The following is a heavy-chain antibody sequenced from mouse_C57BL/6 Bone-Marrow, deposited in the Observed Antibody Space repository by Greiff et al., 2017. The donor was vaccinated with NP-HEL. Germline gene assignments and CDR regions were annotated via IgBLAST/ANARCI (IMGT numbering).Heavy chain of an antibody. V-gene: IGHV14-4*01. CDR3: TTITTVVATDY. CDR1: GFNIKDDY. D-gene: IGHD1-1*01. Sequence: VQLQQSGADLVRPGASVKLSCTASGFNIKDDYMHWVKQRPEQGLEWIGWIDPENGDTEYASKFKGKATITADTSSNTAYLQLSSLTSEDTAVYYCTTITTVVATDYWGQGTTLTVSS. J-gene: IGHJ2*01. CDR2: IDPENGDT.